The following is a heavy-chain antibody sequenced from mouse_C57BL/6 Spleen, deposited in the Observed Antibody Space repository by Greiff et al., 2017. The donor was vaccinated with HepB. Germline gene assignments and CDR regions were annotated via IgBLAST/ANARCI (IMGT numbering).Heavy chain of an antibody. Sequence: VQLQQPGAGLVKPGASVKLSCKASGYTFTSYWMQWVKQRPGQGLEWIGEIDPSDSYTNYNQKFKGKATLTVDTSSSTAYMQLSSLTSEDSAVYYCARRDYGTSFAYWGQGTLVTVSA. CDR1: GYTFTSYW. D-gene: IGHD1-1*01. V-gene: IGHV1-50*01. J-gene: IGHJ3*01. CDR3: ARRDYGTSFAY. CDR2: IDPSDSYT.